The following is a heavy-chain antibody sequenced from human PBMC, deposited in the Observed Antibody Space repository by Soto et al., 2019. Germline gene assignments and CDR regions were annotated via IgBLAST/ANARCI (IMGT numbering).Heavy chain of an antibody. Sequence: PGESLKISCKGSGYSFTSYWSSWVRQMPGKGLEWMGRIDPSDSYTNYSPSFQGHVTISADKSISTAYLQWSSLKASDTAMYYCASSLDGDYDYYYYGMDVWGQGTTVTVSS. CDR3: ASSLDGDYDYYYYGMDV. J-gene: IGHJ6*02. CDR2: IDPSDSYT. CDR1: GYSFTSYW. D-gene: IGHD4-17*01. V-gene: IGHV5-10-1*01.